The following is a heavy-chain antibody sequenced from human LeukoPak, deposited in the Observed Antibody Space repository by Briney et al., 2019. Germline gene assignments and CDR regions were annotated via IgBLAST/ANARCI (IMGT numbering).Heavy chain of an antibody. CDR3: ARDRDYYDSDAFDI. CDR2: ISSSSSTI. J-gene: IGHJ3*02. Sequence: GGSLILSCAASGFTFSSYSMNWVRQAPGKGLEWVSYISSSSSTIYYADSVKGRFTISRDNAKNSLYLQMNSLRDEDTAVYYCARDRDYYDSDAFDIWGQGTMVTVSS. D-gene: IGHD3-22*01. CDR1: GFTFSSYS. V-gene: IGHV3-48*02.